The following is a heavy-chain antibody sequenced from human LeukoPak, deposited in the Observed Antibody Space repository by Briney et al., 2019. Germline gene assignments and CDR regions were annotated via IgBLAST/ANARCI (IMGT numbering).Heavy chain of an antibody. V-gene: IGHV4-59*08. CDR1: GGSISSYY. D-gene: IGHD5-24*01. J-gene: IGHJ5*02. CDR3: ARHPRRDGYIPNWFDP. CDR2: IYYSGST. Sequence: SETLSLTCTVSGGSISSYYWSWIRQPPGKGLEWIGYIYYSGSTNYNPSLKSRVTISVDTSKNQFSLKLSSVTAAGTAVYYCARHPRRDGYIPNWFDPWGQGTLVTVSS.